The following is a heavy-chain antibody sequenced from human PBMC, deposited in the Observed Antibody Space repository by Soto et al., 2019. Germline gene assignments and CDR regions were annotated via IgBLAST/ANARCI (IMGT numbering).Heavy chain of an antibody. CDR2: IFYTVNT. V-gene: IGHV4-31*03. Sequence: SETLSLTFTVSGGSISSGGYYWSWIRQHPGKGLEWIGFIFYTVNTDYNPSLKSRVFISVDTSKNQFSMKLRSVTAADTAVYYCARDLAGYPPGYYAMDFWGQGTTVTVSS. CDR1: GGSISSGGYY. CDR3: ARDLAGYPPGYYAMDF. D-gene: IGHD3-9*01. J-gene: IGHJ6*02.